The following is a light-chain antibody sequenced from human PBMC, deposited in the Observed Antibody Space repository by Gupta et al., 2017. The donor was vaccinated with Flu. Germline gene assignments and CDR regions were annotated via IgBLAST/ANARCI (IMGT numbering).Light chain of an antibody. CDR2: WAS. V-gene: IGKV4-1*01. Sequence: DIVMTQSPDSLAVSLGERATINCKSSQSVLYSSNNKNFLAWYQQKPGKSPKLLIKWASMRETGVPDRFSGSGSGTDFTLTINSLQAEDGAIYYCQQDDSLPYTFGQGTRLEIK. J-gene: IGKJ2*01. CDR1: QSVLYSSNNKNF. CDR3: QQDDSLPYT.